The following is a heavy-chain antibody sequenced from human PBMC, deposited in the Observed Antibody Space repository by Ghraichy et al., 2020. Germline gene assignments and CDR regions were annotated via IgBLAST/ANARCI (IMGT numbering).Heavy chain of an antibody. CDR2: ISGNGEIT. Sequence: GGSLRLSCEDSELIFSNYAMSWVRQAPGKGLEWVASISGNGEITKYADSVKGRFTISRDNSKSTLFLQMNNLGAEDAAVYYCAKSQTWRFDYWGQGTLVTVSS. V-gene: IGHV3-23*01. J-gene: IGHJ4*02. CDR1: ELIFSNYA. CDR3: AKSQTWRFDY.